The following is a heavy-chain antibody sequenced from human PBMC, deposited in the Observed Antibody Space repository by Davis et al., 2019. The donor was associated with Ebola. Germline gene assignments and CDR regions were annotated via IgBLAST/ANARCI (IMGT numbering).Heavy chain of an antibody. V-gene: IGHV3-23*01. CDR2: ISGGSTTI. D-gene: IGHD2-21*01. J-gene: IGHJ4*02. CDR1: GFTFRSHA. Sequence: PGGSLRLSCTASGFTFRSHAMSWVRQAPGKGPEWVSVISGGSTTIHYADSVKGRFTISRDNSKNTLYLQMNSLRSDDTAIYYCAREHPNCGRDCYGYFDSWGQGTPVTVSS. CDR3: AREHPNCGRDCYGYFDS.